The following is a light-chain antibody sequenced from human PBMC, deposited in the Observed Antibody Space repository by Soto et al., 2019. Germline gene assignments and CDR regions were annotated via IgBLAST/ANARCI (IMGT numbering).Light chain of an antibody. V-gene: IGKV1-5*01. Sequence: DIQMTQSPSTLSASVGDRVTITCRASQSINNWLAWYQQKPGKAPKLLISDASSLDSGVPSRFSGSGSGTEFTLTISSLQPDDFATYYCQQYSSYSITFGQGTKLEIK. CDR3: QQYSSYSIT. CDR1: QSINNW. CDR2: DAS. J-gene: IGKJ2*01.